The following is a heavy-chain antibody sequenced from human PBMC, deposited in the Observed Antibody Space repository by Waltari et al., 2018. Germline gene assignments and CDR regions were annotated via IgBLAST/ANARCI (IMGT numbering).Heavy chain of an antibody. CDR2: IKQDGRET. CDR1: GFPFSSYW. D-gene: IGHD3-3*01. J-gene: IGHJ4*02. V-gene: IGHV3-7*01. Sequence: EVQLEESGGGLVQPGGSLRLSGAASGFPFSSYWMTWVRQAPGKGLEWVANIKQDGRETYYADSLKGRFTISRDNAKNSLYLQMNSLRAEDTALYYCARDHVFRGDFWSGYYDSWGQGTLVTVSS. CDR3: ARDHVFRGDFWSGYYDS.